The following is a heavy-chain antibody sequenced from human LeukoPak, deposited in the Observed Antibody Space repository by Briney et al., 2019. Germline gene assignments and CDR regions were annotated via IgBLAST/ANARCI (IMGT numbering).Heavy chain of an antibody. Sequence: SETLSLTCTVSGGSMGRYYWSWIRQPPGKGLEWIGYIFSSGSTYYNPSLKSRVTISVDTSKNQFSLKLSSVTAADTAVYYCARHSRDFWSGYYVYWGQGTLVTVSS. CDR1: GGSMGRYY. CDR2: IFSSGST. J-gene: IGHJ4*02. V-gene: IGHV4-59*08. D-gene: IGHD3-3*01. CDR3: ARHSRDFWSGYYVY.